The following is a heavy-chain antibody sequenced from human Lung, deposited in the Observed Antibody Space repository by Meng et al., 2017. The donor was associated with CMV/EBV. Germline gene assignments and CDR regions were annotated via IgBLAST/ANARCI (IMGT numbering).Heavy chain of an antibody. CDR3: TRRGPAAMGGMDV. V-gene: IGHV3-73*01. J-gene: IGHJ6*02. Sequence: GEXXKISCAASGFTFSGSAMHWVRQASGKGLEWVGRIRSKANSYATAYAESVKGRFTISRDDSKNTAYLQMNSLKTEDTAVYYCTRRGPAAMGGMDVWGQGTXVTVSS. CDR1: GFTFSGSA. CDR2: IRSKANSYAT. D-gene: IGHD2-2*01.